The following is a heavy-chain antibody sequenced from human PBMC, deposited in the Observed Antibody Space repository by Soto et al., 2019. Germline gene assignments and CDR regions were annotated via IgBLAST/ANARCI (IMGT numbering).Heavy chain of an antibody. D-gene: IGHD6-6*01. CDR3: ARDRRIVARPRGYFDY. CDR1: LGTVIRCS. Sequence: SVYVSCMASLGTVIRCSLRWVRQAPGQGLEWVGGIIPIFGTANYAQKFQGRVAITADKSTSTAYMELSSLRSEDAAVEYCARDRRIVARPRGYFDYWGQGTLVTVSS. CDR2: IIPIFGTA. J-gene: IGHJ4*02. V-gene: IGHV1-69*06.